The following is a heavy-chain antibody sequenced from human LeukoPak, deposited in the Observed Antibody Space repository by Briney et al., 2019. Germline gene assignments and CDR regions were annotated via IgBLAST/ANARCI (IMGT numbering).Heavy chain of an antibody. Sequence: PGGSLRLSCAASGFTFSMYGMHWVRQAPGKGPEWVAMVWYDGTNEKYADSVKGRFTIPRDHSENRLYLQMKNLRPDDTGVYYCARDRGGNAPHDYWGQGTLVIVSS. D-gene: IGHD1-1*01. J-gene: IGHJ4*02. V-gene: IGHV3-33*01. CDR2: VWYDGTNE. CDR3: ARDRGGNAPHDY. CDR1: GFTFSMYG.